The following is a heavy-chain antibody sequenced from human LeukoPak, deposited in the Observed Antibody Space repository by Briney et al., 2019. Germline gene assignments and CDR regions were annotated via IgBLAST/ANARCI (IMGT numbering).Heavy chain of an antibody. J-gene: IGHJ4*02. CDR1: GFSFSTYW. Sequence: GGSLRLSCAASGFSFSTYWMSWVRQAPGKGLEWLANIKQDGSQKYYVDSVKDRFTISRDNAKNSLDLQMNSLRAEDTAVYYCARARTSPDYWGQGTLVTVSS. V-gene: IGHV3-7*01. CDR3: ARARTSPDY. CDR2: IKQDGSQK.